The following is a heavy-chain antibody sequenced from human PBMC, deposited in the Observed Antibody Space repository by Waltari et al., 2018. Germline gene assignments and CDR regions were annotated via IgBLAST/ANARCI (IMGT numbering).Heavy chain of an antibody. CDR1: GFTFSSYS. J-gene: IGHJ6*03. CDR3: ARVPYSGYSEESYYDYYMDD. Sequence: EVQLVESGGGLVQPGGSLRLSCAASGFTFSSYSMNWVRQAPGKGLEWVSYISSSSRNIYYADSVKGRFTISRDNAKNSLYLQMNSLRAEDTAVYYCARVPYSGYSEESYYDYYMDDWGKGTTVTVSS. D-gene: IGHD5-12*01. V-gene: IGHV3-48*04. CDR2: ISSSSRNI.